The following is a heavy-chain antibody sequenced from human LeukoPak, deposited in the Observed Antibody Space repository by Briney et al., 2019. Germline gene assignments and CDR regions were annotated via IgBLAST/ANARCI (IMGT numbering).Heavy chain of an antibody. CDR2: INAGNGNT. CDR3: ARDLGYSSSWYYFDY. Sequence: GASVTVSFKASGYTFTIYAMHWVRQAPRQRREGMGWINAGNGNTKYSQKFQGRVAITRDTSASTAYMELSSLRSEDTAVYYCARDLGYSSSWYYFDYWGQGTLVTVSS. V-gene: IGHV1-3*01. D-gene: IGHD6-13*01. CDR1: GYTFTIYA. J-gene: IGHJ4*02.